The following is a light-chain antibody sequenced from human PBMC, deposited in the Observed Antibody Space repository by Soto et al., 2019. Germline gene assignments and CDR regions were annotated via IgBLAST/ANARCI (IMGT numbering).Light chain of an antibody. CDR1: NIGTKS. V-gene: IGLV3-21*02. CDR2: DYS. J-gene: IGLJ1*01. CDR3: QVWDTSSDVLYV. Sequence: SYALTQPPSVSVAPGQTARITCGGNNIGTKSVHWYQQRPGQAPVLVVYDYSDRPSGIPERFSGSNSGNTATLTISRAEAGDEADYYCQVWDTSSDVLYVFGSGTKVTV.